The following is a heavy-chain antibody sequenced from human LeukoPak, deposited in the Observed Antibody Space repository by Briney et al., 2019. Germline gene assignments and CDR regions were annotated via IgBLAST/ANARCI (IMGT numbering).Heavy chain of an antibody. D-gene: IGHD5-18*01. CDR2: IIPIFGTA. J-gene: IGHJ4*02. CDR3: ARDRVGYSYGATFDY. CDR1: GGTFSSYA. Sequence: ASVKVSCKASGGTFSSYAISWVRQAPGQGLEWMGGIIPIFGTANYAQKFQGRVTITADESMSTAYMELSSLRSEDTAVYYCARDRVGYSYGATFDYWGQGTLVTVSS. V-gene: IGHV1-69*13.